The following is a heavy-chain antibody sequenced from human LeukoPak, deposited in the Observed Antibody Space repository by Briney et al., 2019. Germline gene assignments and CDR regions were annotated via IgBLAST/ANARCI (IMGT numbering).Heavy chain of an antibody. Sequence: SETLSLTCTVSGGSISSSSYYWGWIRQPPGKGLEWIGSIYYSGSTYYNPSLKSRVTISVDTSKNQFSLKLSSVTAADTAVYDCARRGDYDYVWGSYHIPPDYWGQGTLVTVSP. J-gene: IGHJ4*02. CDR2: IYYSGST. CDR3: ARRGDYDYVWGSYHIPPDY. V-gene: IGHV4-39*01. D-gene: IGHD3-16*02. CDR1: GGSISSSSYY.